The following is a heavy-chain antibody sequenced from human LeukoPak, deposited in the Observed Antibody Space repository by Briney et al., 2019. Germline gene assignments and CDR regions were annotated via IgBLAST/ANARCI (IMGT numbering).Heavy chain of an antibody. J-gene: IGHJ6*02. CDR1: GFTFCTYW. CDR2: INNVGSST. CDR3: ARGLYYGMDV. Sequence: GGSLRLSCAAYGFTFCTYWMHWVRQVPGKGLVWVSRINNVGSSTTYADSVKGRFTISRDNAKNTLYLQMNSLRVEDTAVYYCARGLYYGMDVWGQGPRSPSP. V-gene: IGHV3-74*01.